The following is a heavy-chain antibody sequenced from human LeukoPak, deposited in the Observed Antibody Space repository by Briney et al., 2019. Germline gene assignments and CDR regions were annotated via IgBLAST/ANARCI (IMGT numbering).Heavy chain of an antibody. J-gene: IGHJ5*02. CDR3: AKDGYCGSSSCYGWFDP. D-gene: IGHD2-2*03. V-gene: IGHV3-30*04. Sequence: PGRSLRLSCTASGFTFTSYAMHWVRQAPGKGLEWVAVLSYDGSNNYYADSVRGRFTVSRDISKNTLFLQMDSLRVEDTAVYYCAKDGYCGSSSCYGWFDPWRQGTLVTVST. CDR1: GFTFTSYA. CDR2: LSYDGSNN.